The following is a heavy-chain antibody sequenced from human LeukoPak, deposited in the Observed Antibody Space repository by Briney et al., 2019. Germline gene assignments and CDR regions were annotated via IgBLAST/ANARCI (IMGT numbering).Heavy chain of an antibody. CDR3: ARPLRRGYCSSTSCYSWWFDP. CDR1: GGSISSYY. Sequence: PSETLPLTCTVSGGSISSYYWSWIRQPAGKGLEWIGRIYTSGSTYYNPSLKSRVTISVDTSKNQFSLKLSSVTAADTAVYYCARPLRRGYCSSTSCYSWWFDPWGQGTLVTVSS. V-gene: IGHV4-4*07. J-gene: IGHJ5*02. CDR2: IYTSGST. D-gene: IGHD2-2*02.